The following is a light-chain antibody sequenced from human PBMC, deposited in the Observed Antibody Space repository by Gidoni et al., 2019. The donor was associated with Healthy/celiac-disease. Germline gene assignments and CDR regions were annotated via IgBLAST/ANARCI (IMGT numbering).Light chain of an antibody. V-gene: IGKV1-39*01. CDR2: AAS. Sequence: IQMTPSPSSLSASVGDRVTITGLGSQSISSYLHWYQQKPGKAPKLLIYAASSLQSRVPSRFSGSGSGTDFPLTMSSLQPEDFATYYCQQSYSTLTWTFXHXTKVEIK. CDR3: QQSYSTLTWT. CDR1: QSISSY. J-gene: IGKJ1*01.